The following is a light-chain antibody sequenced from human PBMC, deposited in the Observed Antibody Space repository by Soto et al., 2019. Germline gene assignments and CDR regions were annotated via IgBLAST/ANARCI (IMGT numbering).Light chain of an antibody. CDR2: EVS. Sequence: DIVMTQTPLSLSVTPGQPASISCKSSXXXXXXXXXXYLYWYLQKPGQPPQILFYEVSNRFPGVPXXXXXXGXXXXXXXXXXXVXAEDVGVXYCMQSTQLPITFGPGTKVDIK. CDR3: MQSTQLPIT. CDR1: XXXXXXXXXXY. J-gene: IGKJ3*01. V-gene: IGKV2D-29*01.